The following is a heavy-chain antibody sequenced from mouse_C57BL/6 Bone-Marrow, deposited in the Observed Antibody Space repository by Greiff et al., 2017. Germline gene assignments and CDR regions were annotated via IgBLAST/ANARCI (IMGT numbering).Heavy chain of an antibody. Sequence: VQLQQSGAELVRPGASVKLSCKASGYTFTDYYINWVKQRPGQGLEWIARIYPGSGNTYYNEKFKGKATLTAEKSSSTAYMQLSSLTSEDSAVYFCARGDYDAYYFDYWGQGTTRTVSS. CDR2: IYPGSGNT. CDR1: GYTFTDYY. V-gene: IGHV1-76*01. D-gene: IGHD2-4*01. J-gene: IGHJ2*01. CDR3: ARGDYDAYYFDY.